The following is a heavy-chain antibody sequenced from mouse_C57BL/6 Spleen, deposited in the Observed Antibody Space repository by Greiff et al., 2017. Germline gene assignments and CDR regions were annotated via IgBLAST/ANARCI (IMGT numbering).Heavy chain of an antibody. J-gene: IGHJ4*01. Sequence: QVQLQQPGAELVKPGASVKLSCKASGYTFTSYWMHWVKQRPGQGLEWIGMIHPNSGSTNYNEKFKSKATLTVDKSSSTAYMQLSSLTSEDSAVYYCARGDYYDGRCYYAMDYWGQGTSVTVSS. CDR1: GYTFTSYW. CDR2: IHPNSGST. D-gene: IGHD1-1*01. V-gene: IGHV1-64*01. CDR3: ARGDYYDGRCYYAMDY.